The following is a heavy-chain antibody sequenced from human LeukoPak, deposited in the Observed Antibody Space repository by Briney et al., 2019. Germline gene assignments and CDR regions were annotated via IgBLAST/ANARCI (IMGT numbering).Heavy chain of an antibody. Sequence: GGSLRLSCAASGFTFSNYAMHWVRQAPGRGLEWVAAISYDGNNKYYADSVKGRFTISRDNSKNTLYLQMNSLRAEDTAVYYCARAKPKNMVRGLIMRRESRYYFDYWGQGTLVTVSS. CDR2: ISYDGNNK. D-gene: IGHD3-10*01. CDR1: GFTFSNYA. CDR3: ARAKPKNMVRGLIMRRESRYYFDY. V-gene: IGHV3-30*04. J-gene: IGHJ4*02.